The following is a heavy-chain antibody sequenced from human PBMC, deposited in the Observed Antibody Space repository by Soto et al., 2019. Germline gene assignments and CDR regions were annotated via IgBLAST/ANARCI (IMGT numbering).Heavy chain of an antibody. CDR1: GYTFTSYG. CDR2: ISAYNGNT. D-gene: IGHD3-9*01. V-gene: IGHV1-18*01. J-gene: IGHJ3*02. Sequence: ASVKVSCKASGYTFTSYGISWVRQAPGQGLEWMGWISAYNGNTNYAQKLQGRVTMTTDTSTSTAYMELRSLRSDDTAVYYCARDRGGRYFDWHQDAFDIWGQGTMVTVSS. CDR3: ARDRGGRYFDWHQDAFDI.